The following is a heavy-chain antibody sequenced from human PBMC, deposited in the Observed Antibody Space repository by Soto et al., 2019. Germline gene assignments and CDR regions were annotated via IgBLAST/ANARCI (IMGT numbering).Heavy chain of an antibody. Sequence: QVQLQQWGAGLLKPSETLSLTCAVYGGSFSGYQWTWIRQTPGKGLEWIGEINDSGNINYNPSLKSRVTILVDTAKKQISLTLSSVTAAATAVYSCARGLPLWFGELSRRGGYYYYMDVWGKGTSVTVSS. CDR1: GGSFSGYQ. CDR3: ARGLPLWFGELSRRGGYYYYMDV. J-gene: IGHJ6*03. D-gene: IGHD3-10*01. CDR2: INDSGNI. V-gene: IGHV4-34*01.